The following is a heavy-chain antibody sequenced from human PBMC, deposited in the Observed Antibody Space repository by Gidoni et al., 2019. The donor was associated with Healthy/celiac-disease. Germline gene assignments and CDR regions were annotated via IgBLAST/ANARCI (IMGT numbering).Heavy chain of an antibody. CDR2: IIPIFGTA. CDR3: ARAGGMATTGPSPFDI. CDR1: GGTFRTYA. Sequence: QVQLVQSGAEVKKPGSSVKVSCKASGGTFRTYAFRLVRQAPGQGLEWMGGIIPIFGTANYALKFQGRVTITADASTSTAYLELRSLRSEDTAVYYCARAGGMATTGPSPFDIWGQGTAITVS. J-gene: IGHJ3*02. D-gene: IGHD1-1*01. V-gene: IGHV1-69*01.